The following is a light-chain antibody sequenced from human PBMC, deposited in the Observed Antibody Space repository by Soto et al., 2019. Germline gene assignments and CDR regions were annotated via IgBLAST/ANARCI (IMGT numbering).Light chain of an antibody. CDR1: NGHSSYA. CDR2: LNSDGSL. J-gene: IGLJ3*02. Sequence: QLVLTQSPSASASLGASVKLTCTLSNGHSSYAIAWHQHQPGKGPRYLMILNSDGSLSKGDGIPDRFSGSRSGAERYLTISSLQSEDEADYYCQTWGSGFRVFGGGTKVTVL. V-gene: IGLV4-69*01. CDR3: QTWGSGFRV.